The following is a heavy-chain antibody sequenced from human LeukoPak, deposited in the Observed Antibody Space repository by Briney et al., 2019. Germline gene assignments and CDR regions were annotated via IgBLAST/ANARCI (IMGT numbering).Heavy chain of an antibody. CDR1: GYTFTSYG. D-gene: IGHD6-13*01. V-gene: IGHV1-18*01. CDR3: ARVPDSSSSYCYCDY. J-gene: IGHJ4*02. Sequence: ASVKVSFKASGYTFTSYGISWVRQAPGQGLEWMGWISTYNGNTNYAQKLQGRVTMTTDTSTSTAYMELRSLRSDDTAVYYCARVPDSSSSYCYCDYWGQGTLVTVSS. CDR2: ISTYNGNT.